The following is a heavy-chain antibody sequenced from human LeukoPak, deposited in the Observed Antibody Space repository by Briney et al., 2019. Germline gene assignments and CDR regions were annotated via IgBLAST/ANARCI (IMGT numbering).Heavy chain of an antibody. CDR2: IYYSGST. CDR3: ARGRARTGSSSSLGWFDP. Sequence: PSETLSLTCTVSGGSISGSSYYWGWIRQPPGKGLEWIGSIYYSGSTYYNPSLKSRVTISVDTSKNQFSLKLSSVTAADTAAYYCARGRARTGSSSSLGWFDPWGQGTLVTVSS. CDR1: GGSISGSSYY. J-gene: IGHJ5*02. D-gene: IGHD6-6*01. V-gene: IGHV4-39*01.